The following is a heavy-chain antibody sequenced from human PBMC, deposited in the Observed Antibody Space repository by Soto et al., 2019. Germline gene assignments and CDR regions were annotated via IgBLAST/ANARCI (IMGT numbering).Heavy chain of an antibody. Sequence: QVQLVQSGAEVQKPGSSLRVSCEASGGTLSSYTFNWVRQAPGQGLEWMGRIIPVLNITNYAKNFKGRVTITADKSTSTVYMELSSLRSDDSAIYYCARGVWVTDGGMNYYYYYMDVWGKGSTVTVSS. CDR1: GGTLSSYT. D-gene: IGHD2-21*02. CDR3: ARGVWVTDGGMNYYYYYMDV. V-gene: IGHV1-69*02. J-gene: IGHJ6*03. CDR2: IIPVLNIT.